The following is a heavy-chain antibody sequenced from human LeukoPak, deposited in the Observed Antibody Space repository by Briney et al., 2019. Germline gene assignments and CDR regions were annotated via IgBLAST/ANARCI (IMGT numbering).Heavy chain of an antibody. J-gene: IGHJ4*02. CDR1: GFTFSNYA. CDR2: ISGNGGST. V-gene: IGHV3-23*01. D-gene: IGHD1-20*01. Sequence: PGKSLRLSCAASGFTFSNYAMTWVRQAPGKGLEWVAAISGNGGSTYYADSVKGRFTISRDNSRNTLYLQMNSLRAEDTALYFCAKCDGFDNWNPCPFDYRGQGSLVTVSS. CDR3: AKCDGFDNWNPCPFDY.